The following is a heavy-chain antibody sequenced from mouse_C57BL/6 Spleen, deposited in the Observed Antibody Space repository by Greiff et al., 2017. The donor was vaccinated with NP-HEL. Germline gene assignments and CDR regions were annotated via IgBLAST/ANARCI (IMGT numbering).Heavy chain of an antibody. CDR1: GFTFSDYG. D-gene: IGHD4-1*01. Sequence: EVMLVESGGGLVKPGGSLKLSCAASGFTFSDYGMHRVRQAPEKGLEWVAYISSGSSTIYYADTVKGRFTISRDNAKNTLFLQMTSLRSEDTAMYYCARRATVTGAMDYWGQGTSVTVSS. CDR3: ARRATVTGAMDY. V-gene: IGHV5-17*01. CDR2: ISSGSSTI. J-gene: IGHJ4*01.